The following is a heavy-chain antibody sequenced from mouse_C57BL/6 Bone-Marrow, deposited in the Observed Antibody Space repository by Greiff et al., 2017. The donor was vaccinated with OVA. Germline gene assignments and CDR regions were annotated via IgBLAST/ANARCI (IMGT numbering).Heavy chain of an antibody. CDR2: IDPSDSYT. V-gene: IGHV1-50*01. CDR1: GYTFTSYW. J-gene: IGHJ1*03. Sequence: QVQLQQPGAELVKPGASVKLSCKASGYTFTSYWMQWVKQRPGQGLEWIGEIDPSDSYTNYNQKFKGKATLTVDTSSSTAYMQLSSLTSEDSAVYYCARDGGTTVVATPYWYFDVWGTGTTVTVSS. D-gene: IGHD1-1*01. CDR3: ARDGGTTVVATPYWYFDV.